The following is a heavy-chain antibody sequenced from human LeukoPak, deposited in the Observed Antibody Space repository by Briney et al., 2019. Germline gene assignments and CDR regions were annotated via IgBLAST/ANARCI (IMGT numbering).Heavy chain of an antibody. CDR2: IYYSGST. CDR3: ARFGQSFGEDY. Sequence: KTSETLSLTCTVSGYSISSGYYWGWIRPPPGKGLEWIGYIYYSGSTNYNPSLKGRVTISGDTSKNQVSLKLSSVTAADTAVYYCARFGQSFGEDYWGQGILVTVSS. V-gene: IGHV4-61*01. D-gene: IGHD3-10*01. CDR1: GYSISSGYY. J-gene: IGHJ4*02.